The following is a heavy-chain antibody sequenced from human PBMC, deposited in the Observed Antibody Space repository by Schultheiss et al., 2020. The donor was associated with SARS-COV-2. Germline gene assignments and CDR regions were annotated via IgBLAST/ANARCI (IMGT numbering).Heavy chain of an antibody. D-gene: IGHD2-2*02. CDR2: ISSNGGST. J-gene: IGHJ6*03. Sequence: GGSLRLSCAASGFTFSSYAMHWVRQAPGKGLEYVSAISSNGGSTYYANSVKGRFTISRDNSKNTLYLQMNSLRAEDTAVYYCARAGVRGCSSTSCYTGMSGYYYYYYMDVWGKGTTVTVSS. CDR3: ARAGVRGCSSTSCYTGMSGYYYYYYMDV. V-gene: IGHV3-64*01. CDR1: GFTFSSYA.